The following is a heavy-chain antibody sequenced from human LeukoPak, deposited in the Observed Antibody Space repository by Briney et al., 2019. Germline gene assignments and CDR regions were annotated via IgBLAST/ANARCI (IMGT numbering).Heavy chain of an antibody. Sequence: GGSLRLSCAASGFTFSSYGMHWVRQAPGKGLEWVAFIRYDGSNKYYADSVKGRFTISRDNSKNTLYLQMNSLRAEDTAVYYCAKDRDILTGYYPPAPFDYWGQGTLVTVSS. J-gene: IGHJ4*02. D-gene: IGHD3-9*01. V-gene: IGHV3-30*02. CDR3: AKDRDILTGYYPPAPFDY. CDR2: IRYDGSNK. CDR1: GFTFSSYG.